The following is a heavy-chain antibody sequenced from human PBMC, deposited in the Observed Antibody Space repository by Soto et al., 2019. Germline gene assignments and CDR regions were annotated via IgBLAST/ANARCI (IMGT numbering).Heavy chain of an antibody. Sequence: QVQLQESGPGLVKPSQTLSLTCTVSGGSISSGGYYWSWIRQHPGKGLEWIGYIYYSESTNYNPSLKSRGTITVDTTKNQCSLKLSSVTAAGTGVYSCGRGGRYGSGGYPGYWGQGTLVTVSS. CDR3: GRGGRYGSGGYPGY. CDR1: GGSISSGGYY. CDR2: IYYSEST. J-gene: IGHJ4*02. D-gene: IGHD3-10*01. V-gene: IGHV4-31*03.